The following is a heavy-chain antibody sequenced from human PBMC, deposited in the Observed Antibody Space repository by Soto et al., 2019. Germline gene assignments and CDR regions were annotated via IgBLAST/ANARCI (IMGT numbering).Heavy chain of an antibody. Sequence: SVKVSCKASGGTFSSYAISWVRQAPGQGLEWMGGIIPIFGTANYAQKFQGRVTITADESTSTAYMELSSLRSEDTAVYYCARTXTRIAALYYYYYYGMDVWGQGTTVTVSS. J-gene: IGHJ6*02. V-gene: IGHV1-69*13. D-gene: IGHD6-13*01. CDR1: GGTFSSYA. CDR2: IIPIFGTA. CDR3: ARTXTRIAALYYYYYYGMDV.